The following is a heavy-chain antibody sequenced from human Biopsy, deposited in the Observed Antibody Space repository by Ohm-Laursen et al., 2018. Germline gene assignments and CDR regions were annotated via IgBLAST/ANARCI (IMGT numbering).Heavy chain of an antibody. J-gene: IGHJ5*02. V-gene: IGHV3-23*01. D-gene: IGHD6-6*01. CDR3: AKYDYSSSPRRYFDP. CDR2: LTGSGGST. CDR1: GFTFSSYA. Sequence: SLRLSCAASGFTFSSYAMSWVRQPPGKGLEWVSSLTGSGGSTYYADSVKGRFTISRDNSKNTLSLQMNSLRVEDTAVYYCAKYDYSSSPRRYFDPRGQGTLVTVSS.